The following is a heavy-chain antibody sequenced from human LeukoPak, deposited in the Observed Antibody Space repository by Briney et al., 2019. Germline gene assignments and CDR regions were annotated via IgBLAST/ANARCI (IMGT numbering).Heavy chain of an antibody. Sequence: GGSLRLSCAASGFTFSDYYMSWIRQAPGKGLEWVSYVSGSGRTFYYADSVTGRFTISRDNAKNSLYLHMSSLRADDTAIYYCARDQPLTTTPYFAGYFQFWGQGTLVSVSS. CDR1: GFTFSDYY. D-gene: IGHD1-14*01. CDR3: ARDQPLTTTPYFAGYFQF. CDR2: VSGSGRTF. J-gene: IGHJ1*01. V-gene: IGHV3-11*01.